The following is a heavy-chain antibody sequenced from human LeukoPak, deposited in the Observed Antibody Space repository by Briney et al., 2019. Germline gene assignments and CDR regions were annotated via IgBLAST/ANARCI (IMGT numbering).Heavy chain of an antibody. CDR3: ARVTPRNHIRYNYYFDY. J-gene: IGHJ4*02. D-gene: IGHD1-14*01. V-gene: IGHV1-8*03. CDR2: MNPNSGNT. Sequence: ASVKVSCKASGYTFTSYGISWVRQAPGQGLEWMGWMNPNSGNTGYAQKFQGRVTITRNTSISTAYMELSSLRSEDTAVYYCARVTPRNHIRYNYYFDYWGQGTLVTVSS. CDR1: GYTFTSYG.